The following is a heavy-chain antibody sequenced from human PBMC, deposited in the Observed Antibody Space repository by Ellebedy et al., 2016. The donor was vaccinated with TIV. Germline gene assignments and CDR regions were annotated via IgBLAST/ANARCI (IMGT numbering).Heavy chain of an antibody. CDR3: ARDSLVLRFLEWLLPNPYYYYGMDV. CDR1: GYTFYSYG. Sequence: ASVKVSCKASGYTFYSYGISWVRQAPGQGLEWMGWISAYSGNTTYAQKIQGRVTMTTDTSTSTGYMELRSLRSDDTAVYFCARDSLVLRFLEWLLPNPYYYYGMDVWGQGTTVTVSS. CDR2: ISAYSGNT. D-gene: IGHD3-3*01. J-gene: IGHJ6*02. V-gene: IGHV1-18*04.